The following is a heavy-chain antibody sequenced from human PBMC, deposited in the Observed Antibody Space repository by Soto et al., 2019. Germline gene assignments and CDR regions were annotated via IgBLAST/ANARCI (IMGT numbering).Heavy chain of an antibody. Sequence: GGSLRLSCAASGFTFSSYSMHWVRQAPGKGLEWVAVIWYDGSNKYYADSVKGRFTISRDNSKNTLYLQMNSLRAEDTAVYYCARAGSPYSSSWYKFDYWGQGTLVTVSS. CDR2: IWYDGSNK. D-gene: IGHD6-13*01. V-gene: IGHV3-33*01. CDR3: ARAGSPYSSSWYKFDY. J-gene: IGHJ4*02. CDR1: GFTFSSYS.